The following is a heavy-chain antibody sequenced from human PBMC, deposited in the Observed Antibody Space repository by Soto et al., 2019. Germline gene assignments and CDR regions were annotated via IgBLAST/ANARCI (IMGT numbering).Heavy chain of an antibody. Sequence: SVKVSCKASGFTFTSSAVQWVRQARGQRLEWIGWIVVGSGNTNYAQKFQERVTITRDMSTSTAYMELSSLRSEDTAVYYCAVSRTLYDFWSGYSPAFDYWGQGTLVILSS. CDR1: GFTFTSSA. J-gene: IGHJ4*02. CDR2: IVVGSGNT. CDR3: AVSRTLYDFWSGYSPAFDY. D-gene: IGHD3-3*01. V-gene: IGHV1-58*01.